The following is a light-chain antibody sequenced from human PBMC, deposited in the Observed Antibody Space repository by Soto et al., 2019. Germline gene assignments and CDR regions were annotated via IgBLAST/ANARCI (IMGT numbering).Light chain of an antibody. V-gene: IGLV1-40*01. CDR3: QSYDSSLSGWV. CDR2: DNN. Sequence: QPVLTQPPSVSGAPGQRVTISCTGSSSNIGAGYDVHWYQQLPGTAPKLLIYDNNNRPSGVPDRFSDSKSGTSASLAITGLQAEDEADYYCQSYDSSLSGWVFGGGTKLTVL. J-gene: IGLJ3*02. CDR1: SSNIGAGYD.